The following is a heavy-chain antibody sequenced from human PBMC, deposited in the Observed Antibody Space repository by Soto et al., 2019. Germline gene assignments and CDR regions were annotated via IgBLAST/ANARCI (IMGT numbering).Heavy chain of an antibody. CDR2: ISYDGSNK. CDR3: AKGFYDRSGYVIDY. V-gene: IGHV3-30*18. Sequence: QVQLVESGGGVVQPGKSLRLSGAAFGFTFSSYAMHWVRQAPGKGRGWVAIISYDGSNKNYADSVKGRFTISRDNSKNTLSLQMNSLRAEDTAVYYCAKGFYDRSGYVIDYWGQGTLVTVSS. CDR1: GFTFSSYA. D-gene: IGHD3-22*01. J-gene: IGHJ4*02.